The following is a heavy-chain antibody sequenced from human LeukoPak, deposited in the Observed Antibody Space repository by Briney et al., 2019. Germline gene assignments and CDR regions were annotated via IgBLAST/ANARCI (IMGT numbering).Heavy chain of an antibody. CDR2: ISGSGGST. D-gene: IGHD6-13*01. CDR3: AREDRYSSSWSDYFDY. V-gene: IGHV3-23*01. J-gene: IGHJ4*02. CDR1: GFTFSSYA. Sequence: GGSLRLSCAASGFTFSSYAMSWVRQAPGKGLEWVSAISGSGGSTYYADSVKGRFTISRDNAKNSLYLQMNSLRAEDTAVYYCAREDRYSSSWSDYFDYWGQGTLVTVSS.